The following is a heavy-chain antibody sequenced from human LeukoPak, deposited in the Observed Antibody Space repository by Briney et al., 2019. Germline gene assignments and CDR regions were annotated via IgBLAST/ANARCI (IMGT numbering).Heavy chain of an antibody. V-gene: IGHV3-23*01. Sequence: PGGSLRLSCAASGFTFSKYAMSWVRQAPGKGLEWVSAISASGGSTHYADSVKDRFTISRDNSKNTLYVQMNSLKTEDTAVYYCTTDLPYYDFWSGYYTAPHDYWGQGTLVTVSS. CDR3: TTDLPYYDFWSGYYTAPHDY. CDR2: ISASGGST. J-gene: IGHJ4*02. CDR1: GFTFSKYA. D-gene: IGHD3-3*01.